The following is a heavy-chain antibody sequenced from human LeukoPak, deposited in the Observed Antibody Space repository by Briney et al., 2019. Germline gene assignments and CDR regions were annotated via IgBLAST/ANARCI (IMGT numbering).Heavy chain of an antibody. Sequence: QPGGSLRLSCAASGFTFSSYSMNWVRQAPGKGLEWVTYISSSCSSIYYADSVKGRFTISRDNAKNSLYLQMNSLRDEDTAVYYCARDLPSPTRYDSSGYYYDALDYWGQGTLVTVSS. D-gene: IGHD3-22*01. CDR1: GFTFSSYS. V-gene: IGHV3-48*02. J-gene: IGHJ4*02. CDR3: ARDLPSPTRYDSSGYYYDALDY. CDR2: ISSSCSSI.